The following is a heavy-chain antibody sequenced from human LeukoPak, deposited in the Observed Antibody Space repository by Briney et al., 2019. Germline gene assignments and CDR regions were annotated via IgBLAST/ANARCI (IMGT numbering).Heavy chain of an antibody. CDR1: GFTFSNSG. V-gene: IGHV3-21*01. CDR2: ISYSSGHI. J-gene: IGHJ4*02. Sequence: PGGSLRLSCAASGFTFSNSGMNWVRQAPGKGLEWVSSISYSSGHIYYADSVKGRFTISRDNAKNSLYLQMNSLRVEDTAVYYCARAGEGYCSGGSCYAGDYWGQGTLVTVSS. CDR3: ARAGEGYCSGGSCYAGDY. D-gene: IGHD2-15*01.